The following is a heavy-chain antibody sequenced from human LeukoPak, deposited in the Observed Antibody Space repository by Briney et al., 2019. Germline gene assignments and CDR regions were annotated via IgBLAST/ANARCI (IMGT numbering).Heavy chain of an antibody. CDR1: GFTFSRYW. Sequence: GGSLRLSCAASGFTFSRYWMTWVRQAPGKGLEWVANIKQDGSEKYYVDSVKGRFTISRDNAKNSLYLQMNSLRAEDTAVYYCAKGPDNTYYYYYMDVWGKGTTVTVSS. J-gene: IGHJ6*03. CDR3: AKGPDNTYYYYYMDV. CDR2: IKQDGSEK. D-gene: IGHD2/OR15-2a*01. V-gene: IGHV3-7*03.